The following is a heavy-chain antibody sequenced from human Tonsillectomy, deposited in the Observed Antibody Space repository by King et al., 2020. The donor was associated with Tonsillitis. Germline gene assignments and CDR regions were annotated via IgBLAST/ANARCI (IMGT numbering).Heavy chain of an antibody. CDR3: TRDFYDDGNYYYGMDV. CDR2: TYHRSKWYN. V-gene: IGHV6-1*01. D-gene: IGHD5/OR15-5a*01. J-gene: IGHJ6*02. CDR1: GDSVSGNNVA. Sequence: VQLQQSGPGLVKPSQTLSLTCAISGDSVSGNNVAWNWIRQSPSRGLEWLGRTYHRSKWYNDYALSVERRITINPDTSKNQFSLQLSSVSPEDTAIYYCTRDFYDDGNYYYGMDVWGQGTTVTVSS.